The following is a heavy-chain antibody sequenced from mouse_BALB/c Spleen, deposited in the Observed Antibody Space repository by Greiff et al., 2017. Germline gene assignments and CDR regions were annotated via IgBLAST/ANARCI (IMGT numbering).Heavy chain of an antibody. J-gene: IGHJ2*01. D-gene: IGHD2-14*01. CDR2: IDPFNGGT. CDR3: ARGYRYDSFDY. CDR1: GYSFTSYY. Sequence: VQLQQSGPELMKPGASVKISCKASGYSFTSYYMHWVKQSHGKSLEWIGYIDPFNGGTSYNQKFKGKATLTVDKSSSTAYMHLSSLTSEDSAVYYCARGYRYDSFDYWGQGTTLTVSS. V-gene: IGHV1S135*01.